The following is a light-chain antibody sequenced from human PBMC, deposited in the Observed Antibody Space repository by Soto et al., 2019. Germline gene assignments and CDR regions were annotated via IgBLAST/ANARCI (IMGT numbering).Light chain of an antibody. Sequence: SALTQPASVSGSPGQSITISCTGTSSDISGYNYVSWYQQYPGKAPKLMIYEVSNRPSGVSNRFSGSKSGNTASLTISGLQAEDEADYYCSSYTSSSTVVFGGGTKLTVL. V-gene: IGLV2-14*01. CDR1: SSDISGYNY. CDR2: EVS. CDR3: SSYTSSSTVV. J-gene: IGLJ2*01.